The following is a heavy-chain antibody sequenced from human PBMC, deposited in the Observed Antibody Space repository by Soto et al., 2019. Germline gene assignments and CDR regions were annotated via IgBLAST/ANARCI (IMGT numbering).Heavy chain of an antibody. Sequence: SETLSLTCTVSGGSISSYYWSWIRQPPGKGLEWIGYIYTSGSTNYNPSLKSRVTMSVDTSKNQFSLKLSSVTAADTAVYYCARAGWPAPGDNWFDPWGQGTLVTVSS. V-gene: IGHV4-4*08. CDR1: GGSISSYY. CDR2: IYTSGST. D-gene: IGHD2-15*01. CDR3: ARAGWPAPGDNWFDP. J-gene: IGHJ5*02.